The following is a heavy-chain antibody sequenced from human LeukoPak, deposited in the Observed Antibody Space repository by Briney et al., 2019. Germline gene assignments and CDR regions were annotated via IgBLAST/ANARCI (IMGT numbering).Heavy chain of an antibody. V-gene: IGHV3-30*02. J-gene: IGHJ4*02. CDR3: ASTNYDFWSGYL. D-gene: IGHD3-3*01. CDR2: IRYDGSNK. CDR1: GFTFSSYG. Sequence: GGSLRLSCAASGFTFSSYGMHWVRQAPGKGLEWVAFIRYDGSNKYYADSVKGRFTISRDNSKNTLYLQMNSLRAEDTAVYYCASTNYDFWSGYLWGQGTLLTVSS.